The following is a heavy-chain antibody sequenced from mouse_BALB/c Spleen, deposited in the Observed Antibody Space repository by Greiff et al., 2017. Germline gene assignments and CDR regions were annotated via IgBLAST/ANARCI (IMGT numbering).Heavy chain of an antibody. CDR3: ARGIPYFDY. Sequence: EVQVVESGGGLVKPGGSLKLSCAASGFTFSSYAMSWVRQTPEKRLEWVASISSGGSTYYPDSVKGRFTISRDNARNILYLQMSSLRSEDTAMYYCARGIPYFDYWGQGTTLTVSS. CDR1: GFTFSSYA. J-gene: IGHJ2*01. CDR2: ISSGGST. V-gene: IGHV5-6-5*01.